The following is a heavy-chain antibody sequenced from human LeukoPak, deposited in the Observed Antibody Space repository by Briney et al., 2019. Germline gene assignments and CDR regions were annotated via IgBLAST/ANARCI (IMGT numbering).Heavy chain of an antibody. CDR2: INSDGSST. J-gene: IGHJ5*02. CDR1: GFTFSSYW. D-gene: IGHD6-6*01. V-gene: IGHV3-74*01. CDR3: ARKSRYSSSSGTIWFDP. Sequence: GGSLRLSCAASGFTFSSYWMHWVRQAPGKGLVWVSRINSDGSSTSYADSVKGRFTISRDNSKNTLYLQMNSLRAEDTAVYYCARKSRYSSSSGTIWFDPWGQGTLVTVSS.